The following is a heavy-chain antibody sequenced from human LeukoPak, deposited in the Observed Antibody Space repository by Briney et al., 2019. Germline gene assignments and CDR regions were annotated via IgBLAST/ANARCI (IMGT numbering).Heavy chain of an antibody. Sequence: QTGGSLRLSCAASGFTFSSYWMHWVRQAPGKGLVWVSLIKSDGRSTSYADSVKGRFTISRDNAKNTVYLQMNSLRVEDTAVYYCTRDFKYSSDYWGQGTLVTVSS. CDR3: TRDFKYSSDY. D-gene: IGHD6-6*01. CDR1: GFTFSSYW. CDR2: IKSDGRST. J-gene: IGHJ4*02. V-gene: IGHV3-74*01.